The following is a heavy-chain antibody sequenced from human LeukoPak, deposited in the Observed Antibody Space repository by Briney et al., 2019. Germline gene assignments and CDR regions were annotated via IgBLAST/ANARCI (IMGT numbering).Heavy chain of an antibody. CDR3: ARETHELIDAFDI. Sequence: SETLSLTCTVSGGSISSYYWSWIRQPPGKGLEWIGYIYYSGSTNYNPSLKSQVTISIDTSKNQFSLQLNSVTPEDTAVYYCARETHELIDAFDIWGQGTMVTVSS. CDR2: IYYSGST. V-gene: IGHV4-59*12. CDR1: GGSISSYY. J-gene: IGHJ3*02. D-gene: IGHD1-1*01.